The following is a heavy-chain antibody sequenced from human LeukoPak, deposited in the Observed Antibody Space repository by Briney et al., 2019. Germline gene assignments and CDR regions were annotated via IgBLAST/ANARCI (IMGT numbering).Heavy chain of an antibody. V-gene: IGHV3-30*18. J-gene: IGHJ4*02. CDR2: ISYVGSNK. CDR3: AKDRSSSWSIDY. CDR1: GFTFSTNV. D-gene: IGHD6-13*01. Sequence: PGGSLRLSCAASGFTFSTNVMHWVRQAPGKGLEWVAFISYVGSNKNYADFVKGRFTISRDNSKNTVYLQMNSLRAEDTAIYYSAKDRSSSWSIDYWGQGTLVTVSS.